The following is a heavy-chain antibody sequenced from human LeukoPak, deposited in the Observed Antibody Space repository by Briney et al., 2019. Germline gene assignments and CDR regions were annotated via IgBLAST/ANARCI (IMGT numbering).Heavy chain of an antibody. CDR1: GFTFSTYW. CDR3: ARLVGWDFDY. D-gene: IGHD2-15*01. J-gene: IGHJ4*02. CDR2: IKGDGSST. Sequence: AGGSLRLSCAASGFTFSTYWMHWVRQAPGKGLVWVARIKGDGSSTIYADSVKGRFTISRDNSKNTLYLQTSSLRAEDTAVYYCARLVGWDFDYWGQGTLVTVSP. V-gene: IGHV3-74*01.